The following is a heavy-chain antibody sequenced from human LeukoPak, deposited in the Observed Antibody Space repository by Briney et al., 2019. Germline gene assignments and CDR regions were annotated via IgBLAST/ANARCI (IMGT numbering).Heavy chain of an antibody. CDR2: ISNSSSYI. V-gene: IGHV3-21*01. CDR1: GFTVSSNY. Sequence: GGSLRLSCAASGFTVSSNYMNWVRQAPGKGLEWVSSISNSSSYIYYADSVKGRFTISRDNAKNSLYLQMNSLRAEDTAVYYCARLGDYGSGSYYPTKDYWGQGTLVTVSS. D-gene: IGHD3-10*01. CDR3: ARLGDYGSGSYYPTKDY. J-gene: IGHJ4*02.